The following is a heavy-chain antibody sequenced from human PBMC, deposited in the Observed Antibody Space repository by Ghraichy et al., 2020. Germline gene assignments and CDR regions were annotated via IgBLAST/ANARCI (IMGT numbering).Heavy chain of an antibody. CDR2: INAGNGNT. J-gene: IGHJ4*02. V-gene: IGHV1-3*01. Sequence: ASVKVSCKASGYTFTSFTMHWVRQAPGQRLEWMGWINAGNGNTKYSQKFQGRVIITRDTSASTAYMELSSLTSEDTAMYFCARERIESCDGDCSHDSWGQGTLVTVSS. CDR1: GYTFTSFT. CDR3: ARERIESCDGDCSHDS. D-gene: IGHD2-21*02.